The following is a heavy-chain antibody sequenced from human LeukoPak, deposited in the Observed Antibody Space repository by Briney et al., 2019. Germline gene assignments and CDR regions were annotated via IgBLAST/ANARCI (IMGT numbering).Heavy chain of an antibody. CDR3: AKESSTWRQADTLFDY. Sequence: GGSLRLSCAASGFTFSSSWMYWVRHAPGEGLVWVSRLSSDGSRTNYAESVKGRFIISRDNAKNTLYLQMNSLRIEDTAVYYCAKESSTWRQADTLFDYWGQGILVTVSS. CDR2: LSSDGSRT. CDR1: GFTFSSSW. J-gene: IGHJ4*02. V-gene: IGHV3-74*01. D-gene: IGHD6-13*01.